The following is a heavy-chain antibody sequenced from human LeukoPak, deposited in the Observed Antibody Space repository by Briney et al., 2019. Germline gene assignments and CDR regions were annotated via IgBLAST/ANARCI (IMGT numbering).Heavy chain of an antibody. Sequence: GGSLRLSCAASGFTFDSYWMSWVRQAPGKGLEWVANIKQDGNEKYYVDSVKGRFTIYRDNAENSLYLQMNSLRAEDTAVYYCTKDPLTQNDYWGQGTLVTVSS. CDR1: GFTFDSYW. CDR2: IKQDGNEK. CDR3: TKDPLTQNDY. D-gene: IGHD1-14*01. V-gene: IGHV3-7*04. J-gene: IGHJ4*02.